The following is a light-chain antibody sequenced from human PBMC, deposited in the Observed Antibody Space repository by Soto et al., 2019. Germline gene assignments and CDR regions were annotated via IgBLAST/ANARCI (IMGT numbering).Light chain of an antibody. CDR2: GAS. Sequence: EIVLTQSPATLSLSPGERATLSCRASQSVSSSYLAWYQQKPGQAPRLLFYGASSRATGIPDRFSGSGSGTDFTLTISRLEPEDFAVYYCQQYGSSPFTFGPGTKVDI. CDR1: QSVSSSY. CDR3: QQYGSSPFT. J-gene: IGKJ3*01. V-gene: IGKV3-20*01.